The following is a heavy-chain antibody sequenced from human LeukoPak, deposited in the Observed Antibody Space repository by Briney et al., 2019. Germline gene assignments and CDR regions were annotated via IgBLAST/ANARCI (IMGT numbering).Heavy chain of an antibody. CDR1: GFTFSNYG. CDR2: ITGSGGNT. J-gene: IGHJ6*03. D-gene: IGHD3-9*01. CDR3: AKAAKDILTGYYLADYYYYMDV. V-gene: IGHV3-23*01. Sequence: GGTLRLSCAASGFTFSNYGMNWVRQAPGKGLEWVSGITGSGGNTYYADSVKGRFTISRDNSKNTLYLQMNSLRAEDTAVYYCAKAAKDILTGYYLADYYYYMDVWGKGTTVTVSS.